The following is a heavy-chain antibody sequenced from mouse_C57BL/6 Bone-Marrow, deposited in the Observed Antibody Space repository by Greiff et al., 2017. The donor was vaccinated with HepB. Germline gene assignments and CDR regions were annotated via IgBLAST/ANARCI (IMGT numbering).Heavy chain of an antibody. D-gene: IGHD6-1*01. CDR1: GYTFTSYW. CDR3: ARERTLWRYYFDY. CDR2: IDPNSGGT. J-gene: IGHJ2*01. V-gene: IGHV1-72*01. Sequence: QVQLKQPGAELVKPGASVKLSCKASGYTFTSYWMHWVKQRPGRGLEWIGRIDPNSGGTKYNEKFKSKATLTVDKPSSTAYMQLSSLTSEDSAVYYCARERTLWRYYFDYWGQGTTLTVSS.